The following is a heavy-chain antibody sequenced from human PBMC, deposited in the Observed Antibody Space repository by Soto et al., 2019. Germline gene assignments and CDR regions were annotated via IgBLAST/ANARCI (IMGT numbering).Heavy chain of an antibody. D-gene: IGHD3-16*01. V-gene: IGHV4-59*08. CDR1: GGSISSYY. CDR3: ARHEVPMITFGGVMVPYYMDV. CDR2: IYYSGST. Sequence: SETLSLTCTVSGGSISSYYWSWIRQPPGKGLEWIGYIYYSGSTNYNPSLKSRVTISVDTSKNQFSLKLSSVTAADTAVYYCARHEVPMITFGGVMVPYYMDVWGKGTTVTVSS. J-gene: IGHJ6*03.